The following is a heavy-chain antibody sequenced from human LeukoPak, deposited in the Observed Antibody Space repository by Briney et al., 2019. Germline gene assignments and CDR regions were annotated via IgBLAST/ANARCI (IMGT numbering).Heavy chain of an antibody. J-gene: IGHJ4*01. CDR1: GGSFSGYY. Sequence: PSETLSLTCAVYGGSFSGYYWSWIRQPPGKGLEWIGEINHSGSNNYNPSLKSRVTISVDTSNNQFSLKLSSVTAADTAVYYCARGDARGYGYGDFHFDYWGHGTLVTVSS. CDR3: ARGDARGYGYGDFHFDY. CDR2: INHSGSN. V-gene: IGHV4-34*01. D-gene: IGHD5-18*01.